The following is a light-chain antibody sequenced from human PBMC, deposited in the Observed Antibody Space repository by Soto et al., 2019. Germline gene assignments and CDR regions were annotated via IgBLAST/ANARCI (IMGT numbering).Light chain of an antibody. CDR3: QRSGTPPHWT. J-gene: IGKJ1*01. Sequence: EIVLTQSPGTLSLSPGERATLSCRASQSVSSSYLAWYQQKPGQAPRLLIYGASSRAPGIPDRFSGSGSGTDFPLTIGGREPGEWAVHYCQRSGTPPHWTFGHGTKVELK. CDR1: QSVSSSY. V-gene: IGKV3-20*01. CDR2: GAS.